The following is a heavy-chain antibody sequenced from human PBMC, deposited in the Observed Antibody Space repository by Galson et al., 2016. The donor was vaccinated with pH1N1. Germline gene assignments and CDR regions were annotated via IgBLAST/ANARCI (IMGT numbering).Heavy chain of an antibody. J-gene: IGHJ4*02. CDR3: ARPSGDGYRYGSERYFDY. CDR1: GYGFTRYW. V-gene: IGHV5-51*01. Sequence: QSGAEVKKPGESLKISCTGSGYGFTRYWIGCVRQMPGQGLEWMSIIFPGDADSRYRPSFHSPVTISADKPISTAYLPWSSLKDTDTAMYYCARPSGDGYRYGSERYFDYWGQGTLVTVSS. D-gene: IGHD5-18*01. CDR2: IFPGDADS.